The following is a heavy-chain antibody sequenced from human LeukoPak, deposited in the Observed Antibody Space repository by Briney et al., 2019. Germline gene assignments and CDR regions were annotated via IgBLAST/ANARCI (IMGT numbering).Heavy chain of an antibody. V-gene: IGHV4-39*01. Sequence: SETLSLTCTVSGGSMSSSSYYWGWIRQSPGKGLEWIGSIYYSGNTYYNASLKSQVSISIDTSKNQFSLRLTSVTAADTAVYYCARGQGATVPQVGKNWFDPWGQGTRVTVSS. CDR1: GGSMSSSSYY. CDR2: IYYSGNT. CDR3: ARGQGATVPQVGKNWFDP. D-gene: IGHD1-26*01. J-gene: IGHJ5*02.